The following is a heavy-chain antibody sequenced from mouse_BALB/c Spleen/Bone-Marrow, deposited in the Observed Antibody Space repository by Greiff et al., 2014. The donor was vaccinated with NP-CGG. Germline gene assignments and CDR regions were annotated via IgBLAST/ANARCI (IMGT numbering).Heavy chain of an antibody. Sequence: VQLQQPGPELVKPGASVKGSCKASGYSFSDYNMYWGKQSHGKSLEWIGYIDPYNGGTSYNQKFKGKATLTVDKSSSTAFMHLNSLTSEDSAVYYCASYHSSGYAMDYWGQGTSVTVSS. V-gene: IGHV1S135*01. CDR2: IDPYNGGT. D-gene: IGHD3-1*01. CDR3: ASYHSSGYAMDY. CDR1: GYSFSDYN. J-gene: IGHJ4*01.